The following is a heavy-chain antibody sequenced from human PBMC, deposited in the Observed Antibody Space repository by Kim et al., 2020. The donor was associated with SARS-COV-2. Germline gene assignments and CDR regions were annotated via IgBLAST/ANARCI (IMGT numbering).Heavy chain of an antibody. V-gene: IGHV4-30-4*01. D-gene: IGHD3-9*01. J-gene: IGHJ4*02. CDR2: IYYSGST. Sequence: SETLSLTCTVSGGSISSGDYYWSWIRQPPGKGLEWIGYIYYSGSTYYNPSLKSRVTISVDTSKNQFSLKLSSVTAADTAVYYCARDRSDLYYDILTGYSPHYYFDYWGQGTLVTVSS. CDR1: GGSISSGDYY. CDR3: ARDRSDLYYDILTGYSPHYYFDY.